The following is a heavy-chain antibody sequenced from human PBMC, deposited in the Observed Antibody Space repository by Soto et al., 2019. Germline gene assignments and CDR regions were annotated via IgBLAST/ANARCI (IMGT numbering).Heavy chain of an antibody. CDR3: ERLTLSNYGARWFDP. CDR1: GASISSGGYY. Sequence: SETLSLTCTVSGASISSGGYYWSWIRQHPGKGLEWIGYIYYSGSTYYNPSLKSRVTMSLDTSDNQFSLKLSSVTAADTAVYFCERLTLSNYGARWFDPWGQGTLVTVSS. J-gene: IGHJ5*02. V-gene: IGHV4-31*03. D-gene: IGHD4-4*01. CDR2: IYYSGST.